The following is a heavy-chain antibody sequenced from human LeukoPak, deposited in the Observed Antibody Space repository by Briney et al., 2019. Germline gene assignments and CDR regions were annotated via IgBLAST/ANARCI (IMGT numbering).Heavy chain of an antibody. Sequence: RGESLKISCKGSGYSFTSYWIGWVRQMPGKGLEWMGIIYPGDSDTRYSPSSQGQVTISADKSISTAYLQWSSLKASDTAMYYCARNYYDSSGYYSGFDYWGQGTLVTVSS. J-gene: IGHJ4*02. CDR3: ARNYYDSSGYYSGFDY. CDR1: GYSFTSYW. V-gene: IGHV5-51*01. CDR2: IYPGDSDT. D-gene: IGHD3-22*01.